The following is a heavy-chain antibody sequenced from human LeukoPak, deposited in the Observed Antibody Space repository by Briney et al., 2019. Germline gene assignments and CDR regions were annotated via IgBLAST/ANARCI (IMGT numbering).Heavy chain of an antibody. CDR2: ISHSGST. CDR3: ARYQGCGAVACHLGGFDI. J-gene: IGHJ3*02. CDR1: GASIRNGGDF. Sequence: SQTLSLTCTASGASIRNGGDFWSWIRQPPGKGLECIGYISHSGSTSYNPSLESRITISLDKSNNQFSLKLSSVTAADTAVYYCARYQGCGAVACHLGGFDIXXXGTMVTVSS. V-gene: IGHV4-30-2*01. D-gene: IGHD2-21*01.